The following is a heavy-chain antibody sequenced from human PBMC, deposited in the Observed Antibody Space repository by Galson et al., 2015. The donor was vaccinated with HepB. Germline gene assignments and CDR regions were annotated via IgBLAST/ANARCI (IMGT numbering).Heavy chain of an antibody. CDR3: ASAPVYRYSAGWYSAPDY. CDR1: GFTFSDHY. D-gene: IGHD3-16*02. Sequence: SLRLSCAVSGFTFSDHYMDWVRQAPGKGLEWVARSRNKANSYSTEYAASVKGRFTISRDDSKNSLYLQMSGLKTEDTAVYYCASAPVYRYSAGWYSAPDYRGQGTLVTVSS. V-gene: IGHV3-72*01. CDR2: SRNKANSYST. J-gene: IGHJ4*02.